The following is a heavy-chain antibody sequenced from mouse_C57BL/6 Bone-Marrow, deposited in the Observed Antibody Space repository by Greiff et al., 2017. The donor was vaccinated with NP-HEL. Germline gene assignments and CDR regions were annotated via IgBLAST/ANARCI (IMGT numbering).Heavy chain of an antibody. D-gene: IGHD1-1*01. Sequence: QVQLQQSDAELVKPGASVKISCKVSGYTFTDHTIHWMKQRPEQGLEWIGYIYPRDGSTKYNEKFKGKATLTADKSSSTAYMQLNSLTSEDSAVYFCARYYGSSYPDWYFDVWGTGTTVTVSS. CDR1: GYTFTDHT. J-gene: IGHJ1*03. CDR3: ARYYGSSYPDWYFDV. V-gene: IGHV1-78*01. CDR2: IYPRDGST.